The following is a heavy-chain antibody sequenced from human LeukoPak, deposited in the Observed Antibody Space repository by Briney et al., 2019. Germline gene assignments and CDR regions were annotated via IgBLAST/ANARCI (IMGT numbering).Heavy chain of an antibody. CDR2: IWYDGSNK. V-gene: IGHV3-33*01. CDR1: GFTFSSYG. D-gene: IGHD3-22*01. CDR3: ARSQYYYDSSGYYHFDY. J-gene: IGHJ4*02. Sequence: QPGGSLRLSCAASGFTFSSYGMHWVRQAPGKGLEWVAVIWYDGSNKYYADSVKGRFTISRDNSKNTLYLQMNSLRAEDTAVYYCARSQYYYDSSGYYHFDYWGQGTLVTVSS.